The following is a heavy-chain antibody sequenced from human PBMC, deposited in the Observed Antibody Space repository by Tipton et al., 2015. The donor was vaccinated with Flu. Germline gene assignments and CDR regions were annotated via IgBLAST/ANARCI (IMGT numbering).Heavy chain of an antibody. CDR2: ISGRGTDT. CDR3: GKYRGDGVTARQFDY. Sequence: GSLRLSCAASGFTFSSYAMIWVRQAPGKGLEWVSSISGRGTDTYYGDSVKGRFTVSRDNSKNTLYLQMNSLRAEDTAVYFCGKYRGDGVTARQFDYWGQGTLVTVSS. J-gene: IGHJ4*02. V-gene: IGHV3-23*01. CDR1: GFTFSSYA. D-gene: IGHD2-8*01.